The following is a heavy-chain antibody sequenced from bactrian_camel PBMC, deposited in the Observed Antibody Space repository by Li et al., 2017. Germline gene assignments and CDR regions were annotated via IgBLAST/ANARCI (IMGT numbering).Heavy chain of an antibody. CDR2: TYDSGRTT. J-gene: IGHJ7*01. Sequence: QLVESGGGLVQPGGSLRLSCAASGFTFSNYGMSWVRQAPGKGLEWVSTTYDSGRTTYYADSVKGRFTGSRDNAKNTLYLQMNSLKPEDTAVYYCAAAAGGAYYGMDYWGKGTQVTVS. D-gene: IGHD3*01. V-gene: IGHV3-2*01. CDR1: GFTFSNYG.